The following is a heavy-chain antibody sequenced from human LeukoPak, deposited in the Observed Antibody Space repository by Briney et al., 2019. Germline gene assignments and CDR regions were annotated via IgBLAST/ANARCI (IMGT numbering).Heavy chain of an antibody. D-gene: IGHD1-26*01. J-gene: IGHJ4*02. CDR2: INSDESST. Sequence: GGSLRLSCAASGFTFSSYWMHWVRQAPGKGLVWVSHINSDESSTTYADSVKGRFTISRDNAKNTLYLQMNSLRAEDTAVYYCARVKGELNFDYWGQGTLVTVSS. CDR3: ARVKGELNFDY. V-gene: IGHV3-74*01. CDR1: GFTFSSYW.